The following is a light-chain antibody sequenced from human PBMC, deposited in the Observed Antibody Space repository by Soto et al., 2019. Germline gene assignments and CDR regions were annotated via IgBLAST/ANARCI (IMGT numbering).Light chain of an antibody. J-gene: IGLJ1*01. CDR1: RSDVGGYNF. CDR2: DVS. Sequence: QSVLTQPASVSGSPGQSITISCTGTRSDVGGYNFVSWYQQHPGKAPKLMIYDVSNRPSGVSNRFSGSKSGNTASLTISGLQAEDEADYYCSSYRSSSTGVFGTGTKLTFL. V-gene: IGLV2-14*01. CDR3: SSYRSSSTGV.